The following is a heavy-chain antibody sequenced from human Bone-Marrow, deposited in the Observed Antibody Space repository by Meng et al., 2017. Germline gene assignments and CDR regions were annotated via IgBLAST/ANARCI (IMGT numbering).Heavy chain of an antibody. CDR1: GGSISSDHS. V-gene: IGHV4-4*02. CDR2: IFHDGSA. Sequence: LEASGAGLLRRSGPLSLTCAASGGSISSDHSWSWVRQSPGKGLEWIGDIFHDGSARYNPSLKSRVTISVDRAKNQFSLTLTSVTAADTAVYYCTRNEYYCLGYWGQGTLVTVSS. CDR3: TRNEYYCLGY. D-gene: IGHD3-16*01. J-gene: IGHJ4*02.